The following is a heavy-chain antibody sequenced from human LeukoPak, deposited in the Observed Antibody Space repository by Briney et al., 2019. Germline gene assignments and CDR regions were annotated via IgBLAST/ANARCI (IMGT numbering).Heavy chain of an antibody. CDR2: MNPNSGNT. CDR1: GYTFTSYD. V-gene: IGHV1-8*01. J-gene: IGHJ6*03. Sequence: ASVKVPCKASGYTFTSYDINWVRQATGQGLEWMGWMNPNSGNTGYAQKFQGRVTMTRNTSISTAYMELSSLRSEDTAVYYCARNHYSSSWYDPYYYYMDVWGKGTTVTVSS. CDR3: ARNHYSSSWYDPYYYYMDV. D-gene: IGHD6-13*01.